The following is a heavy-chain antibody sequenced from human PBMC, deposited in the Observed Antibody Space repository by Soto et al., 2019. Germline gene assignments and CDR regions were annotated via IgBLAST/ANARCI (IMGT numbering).Heavy chain of an antibody. CDR2: IKSKTDGGTT. CDR1: SVSNAW. J-gene: IGHJ3*02. CDR3: TTERWGGAFDI. V-gene: IGHV3-15*07. D-gene: IGHD3-10*01. Sequence: SVSNAWMNWVRQAPGKGLEWVGRIKSKTDGGTTDYAAPMKGRFTISRDDSKNTLYLQMNSLKTEDTAVYYCTTERWGGAFDIWGQGTMVPVSS.